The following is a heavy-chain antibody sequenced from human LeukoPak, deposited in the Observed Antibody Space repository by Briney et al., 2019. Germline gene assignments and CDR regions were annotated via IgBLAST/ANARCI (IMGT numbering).Heavy chain of an antibody. Sequence: ASVTVSCKASGYTFTGYYMHWVRQAPGQGLEWMGWINPNSGGTNYAQKFQGGVTMTRDTSISTAYMELSRLRSDDTAAYYCARNLAAAAIVVPSGLWWFDPWGQGTLVTVSS. J-gene: IGHJ5*02. CDR3: ARNLAAAAIVVPSGLWWFDP. V-gene: IGHV1-2*02. D-gene: IGHD6-13*01. CDR1: GYTFTGYY. CDR2: INPNSGGT.